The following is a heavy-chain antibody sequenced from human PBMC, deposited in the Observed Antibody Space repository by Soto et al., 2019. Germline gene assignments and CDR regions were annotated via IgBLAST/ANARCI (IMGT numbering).Heavy chain of an antibody. CDR1: GFTFSSYW. Sequence: EVQLVESGGGLVQPGGSLRLSCAASGFTFSSYWMHWVRRAPGKGLVWVSRINSDGSSTSYADSVKGRFTISRDNAKNTLYLQMNSLRAEDSAVYYCARVGREYYSGGSCYGNPFDYWGQGTLVTLSS. J-gene: IGHJ4*02. V-gene: IGHV3-74*01. CDR2: INSDGSST. CDR3: ARVGREYYSGGSCYGNPFDY. D-gene: IGHD2-15*01.